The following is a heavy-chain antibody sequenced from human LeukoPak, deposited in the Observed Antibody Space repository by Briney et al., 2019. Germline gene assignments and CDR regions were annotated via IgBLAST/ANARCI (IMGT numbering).Heavy chain of an antibody. CDR2: ISYDGSNK. CDR3: ANDRAGIAAAGNS. V-gene: IGHV3-30*18. CDR1: GLTFSSYG. D-gene: IGHD6-13*01. J-gene: IGHJ5*02. Sequence: GSLRLSCAASGLTFSSYGMHWVRRAPGKGLEWVAVISYDGSNKYYADSVKGRFTISRDNSKNTLYLQMNSLRAEDTAVYYCANDRAGIAAAGNSWGQGTLVTVSS.